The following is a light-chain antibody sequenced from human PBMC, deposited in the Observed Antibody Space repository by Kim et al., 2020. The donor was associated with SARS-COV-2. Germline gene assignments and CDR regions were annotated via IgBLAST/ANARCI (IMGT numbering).Light chain of an antibody. CDR1: NIGSKN. CDR2: RDS. Sequence: GARGQTARITCGGNNIGSKNVHWYQQKPGQAPVLVIYRDSNRPSGIPERFSGSNSGNTATLTISRAQAGDEADYYCQVWDSSTEVFGGGTQLTVL. V-gene: IGLV3-9*01. J-gene: IGLJ3*02. CDR3: QVWDSSTEV.